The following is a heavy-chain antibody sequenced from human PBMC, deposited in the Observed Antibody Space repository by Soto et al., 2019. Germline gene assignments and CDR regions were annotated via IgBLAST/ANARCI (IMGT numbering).Heavy chain of an antibody. V-gene: IGHV3-23*01. CDR3: SKDFVLGDGRGQYV. Sequence: GGYLRLSCPAYGVTFGSNAMSWVRQAPGKGLEWVSGISGSGGSTYYADPVKGRFTISRDNSKNTLYLQMNSLRAEDTAVYYCSKDFVLGDGRGQYVRGQGSTVTVPS. CDR2: ISGSGGST. CDR1: GVTFGSNA. J-gene: IGHJ6*02. D-gene: IGHD3-10*02.